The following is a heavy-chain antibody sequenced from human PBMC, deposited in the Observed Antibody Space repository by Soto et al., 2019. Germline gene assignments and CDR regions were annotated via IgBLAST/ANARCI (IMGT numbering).Heavy chain of an antibody. CDR3: AKVPSAYYFDY. J-gene: IGHJ4*02. CDR1: GFTFSSYA. D-gene: IGHD6-25*01. CDR2: ISSSGSST. Sequence: EVQLLESGGGLVQPGGSLRLSCAASGFTFSSYAMSWVRQAPGKGLEWVSTISSSGSSTDYADSVKGRFTISRDNSKNTLYLQMNSLRAEDTAVYYCAKVPSAYYFDYCGQGTLVTVSS. V-gene: IGHV3-23*01.